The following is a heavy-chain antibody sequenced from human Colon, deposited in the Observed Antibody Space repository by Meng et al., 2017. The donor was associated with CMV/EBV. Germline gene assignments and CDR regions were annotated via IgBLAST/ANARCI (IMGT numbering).Heavy chain of an antibody. CDR3: ARQYTTYDFWSGLNWFDP. CDR1: GYTFTSYH. D-gene: IGHD3-3*01. CDR2: ILPIFGSA. V-gene: IGHV1-69*13. J-gene: IGHJ5*02. Sequence: SVKVSCKASGYTFTSYHVNWVRQAPGQGLEWMGGILPIFGSAKYAQKFQDRVSITADESTNTAYMEMSSLRSDDTAVYYCARQYTTYDFWSGLNWFDPWGQGTLVTVSS.